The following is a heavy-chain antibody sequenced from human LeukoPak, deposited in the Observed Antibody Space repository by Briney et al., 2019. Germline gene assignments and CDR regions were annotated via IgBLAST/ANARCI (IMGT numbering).Heavy chain of an antibody. Sequence: GGSLRLSCAVSGFTFNNYAINWVRQAPGKGLEWVSCIGGSGGTTYYADSVRGRFTISRDNFKKTLSLQMRSLRAEDTAIYYCAKSSSSSCFFNWFDLWGQGTQVTVSS. V-gene: IGHV3-23*01. D-gene: IGHD2-2*01. CDR2: IGGSGGTT. CDR3: AKSSSSSCFFNWFDL. J-gene: IGHJ5*02. CDR1: GFTFNNYA.